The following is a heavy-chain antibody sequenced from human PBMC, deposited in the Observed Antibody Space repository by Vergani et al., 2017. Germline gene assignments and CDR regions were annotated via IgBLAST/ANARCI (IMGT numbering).Heavy chain of an antibody. Sequence: VRLVESGGRVVQPGRSLRLSCAASGFTFSSYGMHWVRQAPGKGLEWVAVIWYDGSNKYYADSVKGRFTISRDNSKNTLYLQMNSLRAEDTAVYYCARDSIAAAQRGYYYYMDVWGKGTTVTVSS. V-gene: IGHV3-33*01. CDR3: ARDSIAAAQRGYYYYMDV. D-gene: IGHD6-13*01. CDR2: IWYDGSNK. CDR1: GFTFSSYG. J-gene: IGHJ6*03.